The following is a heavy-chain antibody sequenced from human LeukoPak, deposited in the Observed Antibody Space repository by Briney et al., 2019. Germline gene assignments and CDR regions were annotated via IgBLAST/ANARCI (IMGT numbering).Heavy chain of an antibody. V-gene: IGHV4-4*07. CDR2: IYTSGST. Sequence: TASETLSLTCTVSGGSISSYYWSWIRQPAGKGLEWIGRIYTSGSTNYNPSLKSRVTISVDTSKNQFSLKLSSVTAADTAVYYCARHGRIVSSFDPWGQGTLVTVSS. CDR1: GGSISSYY. CDR3: ARHGRIVSSFDP. D-gene: IGHD3-16*02. J-gene: IGHJ5*02.